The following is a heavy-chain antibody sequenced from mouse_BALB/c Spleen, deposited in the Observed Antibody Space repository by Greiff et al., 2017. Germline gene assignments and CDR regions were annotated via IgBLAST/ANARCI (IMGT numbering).Heavy chain of an antibody. D-gene: IGHD1-1*02. V-gene: IGHV1-87*01. CDR1: GYTFPSYW. CDR3: ARCGNYWYFDV. J-gene: IGHJ1*01. CDR2: IYPGGGDT. Sequence: VQLLESGAGLARPGASVKFSCTASGYTFPSYWMQWVPQTPGQGLEWVAAIYPGGGDTRYTQKFKGKATFTADKSTSTAYMQISSLASEDSAVYYGARCGNYWYFDVWGAGTTVTVSS.